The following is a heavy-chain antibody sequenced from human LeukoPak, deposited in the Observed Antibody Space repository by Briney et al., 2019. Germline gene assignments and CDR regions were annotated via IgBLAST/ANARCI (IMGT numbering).Heavy chain of an antibody. Sequence: GESLNISCKGSGYISTTNWISWIRQMPGKGLEWMGRIDPSDPETNYSPSFQGHVTISVDKSISTAYLQWSSLKASDTAMYYCARRAGSSGKFDPWGQGTLVIVSS. D-gene: IGHD6-19*01. CDR3: ARRAGSSGKFDP. V-gene: IGHV5-10-1*01. CDR1: GYISTTNW. J-gene: IGHJ5*02. CDR2: IDPSDPET.